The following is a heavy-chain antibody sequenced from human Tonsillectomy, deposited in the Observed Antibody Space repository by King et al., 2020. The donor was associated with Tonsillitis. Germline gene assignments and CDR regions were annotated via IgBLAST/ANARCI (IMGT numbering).Heavy chain of an antibody. Sequence: EVQLQESGGGLVKPGGSLRLSCAASGFTFSNAWMSWVRQAPGKGLEWVGRIKRKTDGGTTDHAAPVKGRFTISRDDSKNTLYLQMNSLKTEDTAVYYFTTVGYYGSGSLDYWGQGTLVTVSS. CDR3: TTVGYYGSGSLDY. V-gene: IGHV3-15*01. CDR1: GFTFSNAW. CDR2: IKRKTDGGTT. D-gene: IGHD3-10*01. J-gene: IGHJ4*02.